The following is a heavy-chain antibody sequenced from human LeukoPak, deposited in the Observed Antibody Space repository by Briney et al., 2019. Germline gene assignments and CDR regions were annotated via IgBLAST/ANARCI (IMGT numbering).Heavy chain of an antibody. CDR1: GFTFSSYS. CDR2: ISSSGSTI. V-gene: IGHV3-48*04. Sequence: GGSLRLSCAASGFTFSSYSMNWVRQAPGKGLEWVSYISSSGSTIYYADSVKGRFTISRDNAKNSLYLQMNSLRAEDTAVYYCARTMSKYYYGSGSDYWGQGTLVTVSS. CDR3: ARTMSKYYYGSGSDY. D-gene: IGHD3-10*01. J-gene: IGHJ4*02.